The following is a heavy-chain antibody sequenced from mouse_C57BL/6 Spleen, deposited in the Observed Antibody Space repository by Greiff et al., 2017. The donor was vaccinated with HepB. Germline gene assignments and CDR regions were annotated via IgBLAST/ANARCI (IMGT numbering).Heavy chain of an antibody. CDR3: ARPSYVYDGLLHWYFDV. J-gene: IGHJ1*03. Sequence: EVKLVESGGDLVKPGGSLKLSCAASGFTFSSYGMSWVRQTPDKRLEWVATISSGGSYTYYPDSVKGRFTISRDNAKNTLYLQMSSLKSADTAMYYCARPSYVYDGLLHWYFDVWGTGTTVTVSS. V-gene: IGHV5-6*01. CDR2: ISSGGSYT. D-gene: IGHD2-2*01. CDR1: GFTFSSYG.